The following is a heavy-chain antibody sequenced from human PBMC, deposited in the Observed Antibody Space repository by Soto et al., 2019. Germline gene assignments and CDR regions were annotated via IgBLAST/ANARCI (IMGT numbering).Heavy chain of an antibody. CDR3: EKANGYDDYFDY. V-gene: IGHV1-18*04. J-gene: IGHJ4*02. Sequence: ASVQVSCNASGYNIITYGISWVRQSPGQAPEWMGWISGYNGNTNYPPNFQGRVSMTIDISTTTTSMELRSLRSDDTAVYYCEKANGYDDYFDYWGQGTLVTVSS. D-gene: IGHD5-12*01. CDR1: GYNIITYG. CDR2: ISGYNGNT.